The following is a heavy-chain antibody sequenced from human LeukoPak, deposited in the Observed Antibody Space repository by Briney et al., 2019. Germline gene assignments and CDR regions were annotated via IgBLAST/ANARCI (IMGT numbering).Heavy chain of an antibody. CDR2: IYYTGVT. CDR1: GASVSSGSYY. V-gene: IGHV4-61*01. Sequence: PSETLSLTCTVSGASVSSGSYYWSWIRQPPGRGLEWIAYIYYTGVTNYNPPLNSRATISKDTSKNLLSLKLSSVTAADTDVYYCARVDTPMAFIDYWGQGTLVTVSS. D-gene: IGHD5-18*01. J-gene: IGHJ4*02. CDR3: ARVDTPMAFIDY.